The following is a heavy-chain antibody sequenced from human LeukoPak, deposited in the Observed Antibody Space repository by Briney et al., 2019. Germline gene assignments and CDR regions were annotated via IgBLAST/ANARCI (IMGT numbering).Heavy chain of an antibody. Sequence: ASVKVSCKASGGTFSSYAISWVRQAPGQGLEWMGRIIPIFGIANYAQKFQGRVTITADKSTSTAYMELSSLRSEDTAVYYCARDLHCSGGSCFSRYYYYSGMDVWGQGTTATVSS. V-gene: IGHV1-69*04. CDR2: IIPIFGIA. J-gene: IGHJ6*02. D-gene: IGHD2-15*01. CDR3: ARDLHCSGGSCFSRYYYYSGMDV. CDR1: GGTFSSYA.